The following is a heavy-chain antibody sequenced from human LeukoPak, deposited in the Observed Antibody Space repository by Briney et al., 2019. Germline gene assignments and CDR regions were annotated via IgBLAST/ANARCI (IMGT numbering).Heavy chain of an antibody. CDR2: IDSDGSST. J-gene: IGHJ4*02. D-gene: IGHD3-22*01. CDR3: ATGSGNYYAY. V-gene: IGHV3-74*01. Sequence: GGSLRLSCAASGFTFSSYWMHWVRQAPGKGLVWVSRIDSDGSSTIYADSVKGRFAISRDNAKNTLFLQMNSLRAEDTAVYYCATGSGNYYAYWGQGTLVTVSS. CDR1: GFTFSSYW.